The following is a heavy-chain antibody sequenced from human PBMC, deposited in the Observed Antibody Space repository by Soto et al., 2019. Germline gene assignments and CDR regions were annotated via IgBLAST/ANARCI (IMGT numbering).Heavy chain of an antibody. CDR2: IWYDGSNK. D-gene: IGHD2-15*01. CDR1: GFTFSSYG. CDR3: VSGRCSGGSCYWAFDY. V-gene: IGHV3-33*01. Sequence: QVQLVESGGGVVQPGRSLRLSCAASGFTFSSYGMHWVRQAPGKGLEWVAVIWYDGSNKYYVDSVKGRFTISRDNSKNTLYLQMNSRRAEDTAVYYCVSGRCSGGSCYWAFDYWGQGTLVTVSS. J-gene: IGHJ4*02.